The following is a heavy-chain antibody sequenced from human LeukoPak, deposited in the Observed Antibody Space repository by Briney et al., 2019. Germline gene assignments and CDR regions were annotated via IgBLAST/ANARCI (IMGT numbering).Heavy chain of an antibody. J-gene: IGHJ4*02. Sequence: GGSLRLSCAASGFTFSSYGMHWVRQAPGKGLEWVSAISGSGGSTYYADYVKGRFTISRDNSKNTLYLQMNSLRAEDTAVYYCAKVGVVGATDYWGQGTLVTVSS. CDR3: AKVGVVGATDY. V-gene: IGHV3-23*01. CDR1: GFTFSSYG. CDR2: ISGSGGST. D-gene: IGHD1-26*01.